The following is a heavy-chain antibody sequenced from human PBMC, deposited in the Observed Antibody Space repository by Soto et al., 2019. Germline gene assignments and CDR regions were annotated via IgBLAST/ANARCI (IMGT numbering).Heavy chain of an antibody. D-gene: IGHD6-6*01. J-gene: IGHJ6*02. CDR1: GFTFSSYG. CDR2: ISSSSSYI. Sequence: GGSLRLSCAASGFTFSSYGMNWVRQAPGKGLEWVSSISSSSSYIYYADSVKGRFTISRDNAKNSLYLQMNSLRAEDTAVYYCARDHLAARPPLSYYYGMDVWGQGTTVTVS. CDR3: ARDHLAARPPLSYYYGMDV. V-gene: IGHV3-21*01.